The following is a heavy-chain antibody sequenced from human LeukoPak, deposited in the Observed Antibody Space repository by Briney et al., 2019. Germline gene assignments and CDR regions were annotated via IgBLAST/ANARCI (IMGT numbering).Heavy chain of an antibody. CDR1: GYTFTSSA. J-gene: IGHJ5*02. CDR2: VNADNGDT. V-gene: IGHV1-3*01. Sequence: GASVNVSCTASGYTFTSSAMHWVRQAPGQRPEWMGWVNADNGDTKYSQKFQGRVTVTRDTSASTAYMELSSLRSEDTAVYYCARDPRITNYNNWFDPWGQGTLVTVSS. D-gene: IGHD3-10*01. CDR3: ARDPRITNYNNWFDP.